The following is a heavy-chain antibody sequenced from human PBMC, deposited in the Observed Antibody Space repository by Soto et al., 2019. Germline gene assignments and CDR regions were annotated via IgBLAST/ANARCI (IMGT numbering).Heavy chain of an antibody. CDR3: APAVVPAATDPSYYFSI. CDR2: FDPEDGET. D-gene: IGHD2-2*01. J-gene: IGHJ4*02. Sequence: SVKLACTVSGSTRTELSMHWVRQAPGKGLEGMGGFDPEDGETIYAQKFQGRVTMTEDTSTDTAYMELSSLRSEDTAVYYCAPAVVPAATDPSYYFSIRGQRT. V-gene: IGHV1-24*01. CDR1: GSTRTELS.